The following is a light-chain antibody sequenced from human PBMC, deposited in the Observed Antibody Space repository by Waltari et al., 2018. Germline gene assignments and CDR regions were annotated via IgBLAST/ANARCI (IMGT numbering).Light chain of an antibody. CDR2: DVS. Sequence: QSALTQPRSVSGSPGQSVTISCPGTSSDVGGSKYVSWYQQHPGKAPKLIIYDVSKRPSGVPDRFSGSKSGNTASLTISGLQAEDEADYYCCSYSGSYTLVFGGGTKLTVL. V-gene: IGLV2-11*01. CDR1: SSDVGGSKY. J-gene: IGLJ3*02. CDR3: CSYSGSYTLV.